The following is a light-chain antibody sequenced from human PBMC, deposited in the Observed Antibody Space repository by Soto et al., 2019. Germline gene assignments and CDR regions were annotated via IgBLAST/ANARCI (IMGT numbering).Light chain of an antibody. CDR2: KAS. V-gene: IGKV1-5*03. CDR3: QQYDSYPWT. Sequence: DIQMTQSPSTLSAFVGDRVTITRRASQSISVWLAWYQQKPGKAPKLLMYKASSLESGVPSRFSGSGSGTEFTLTISSLQSDDFATYYCQQYDSYPWTFGQGTKVEIK. CDR1: QSISVW. J-gene: IGKJ1*01.